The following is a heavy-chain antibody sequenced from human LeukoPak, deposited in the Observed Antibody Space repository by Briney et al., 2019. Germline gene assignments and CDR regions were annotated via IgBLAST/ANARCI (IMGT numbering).Heavy chain of an antibody. CDR1: GGSISSSSYY. V-gene: IGHV4-61*01. Sequence: SETLSLTCTVSGGSISSSSYYWSWIRQPPGKGLEWIGYIYYSGSTNYNPSLKSRVTISVDTSKNQFSLKLSSVTAADTAVYYCASGRGNWGQGTLVTVSS. J-gene: IGHJ4*02. CDR2: IYYSGST. CDR3: ASGRGN. D-gene: IGHD3-16*01.